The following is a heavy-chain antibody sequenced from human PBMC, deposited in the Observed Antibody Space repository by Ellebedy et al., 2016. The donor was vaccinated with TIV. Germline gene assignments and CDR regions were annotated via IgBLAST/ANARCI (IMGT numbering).Heavy chain of an antibody. D-gene: IGHD2-21*02. CDR1: GFTFSSYG. J-gene: IGHJ6*02. V-gene: IGHV3-33*01. CDR3: ARGDDVVVTGRYSDYYYGMDV. Sequence: PGGSLRLSCAASGFTFSSYGMHWVRQAPGKGLEWVAVIWYDGSNKYYADSVKGRFTISRDNSKNTLYLQMNSLRAEDTAVYYCARGDDVVVTGRYSDYYYGMDVWGQGTTVTVSS. CDR2: IWYDGSNK.